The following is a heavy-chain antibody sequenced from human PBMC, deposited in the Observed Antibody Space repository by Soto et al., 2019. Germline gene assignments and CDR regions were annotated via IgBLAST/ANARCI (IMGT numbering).Heavy chain of an antibody. CDR1: GGSFSNYY. D-gene: IGHD6-19*01. V-gene: IGHV4-34*01. CDR2: INHNGRT. Sequence: QVQLQQWGAGLLKPSETLSLTCAIYGGSFSNYYWNWIRQPPGKGLVRMGKINHNGRTNYSPSLKSRLTISVHTSKNQCSLKLISVTAADTAVYFCGRGRGYSNAWGSYYSGMDVCGQGTTVTVAS. J-gene: IGHJ6*02. CDR3: GRGRGYSNAWGSYYSGMDV.